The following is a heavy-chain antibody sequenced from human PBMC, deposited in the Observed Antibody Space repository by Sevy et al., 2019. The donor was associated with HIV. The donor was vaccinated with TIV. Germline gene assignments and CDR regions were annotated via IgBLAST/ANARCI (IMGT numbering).Heavy chain of an antibody. V-gene: IGHV3-21*06. J-gene: IGHJ4*02. Sequence: GGSLRLSCAASGFNFSTYSMNWVRQAPGKGLEWVASIRSSSSSIYYADSVKGRFTISRDNAKNSLYLQMSSLRVEDTAVYYCAREVAVADLSLDYWGQGTLVTVSS. CDR2: IRSSSSSI. CDR1: GFNFSTYS. D-gene: IGHD6-19*01. CDR3: AREVAVADLSLDY.